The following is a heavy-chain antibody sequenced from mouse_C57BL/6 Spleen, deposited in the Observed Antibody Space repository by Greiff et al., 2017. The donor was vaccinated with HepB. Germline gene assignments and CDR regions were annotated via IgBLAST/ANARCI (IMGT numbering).Heavy chain of an antibody. J-gene: IGHJ3*01. CDR1: GFTFSDYG. Sequence: EVQGVESGGGLVKPGGSLKLSCAASGFTFSDYGMHWVRQAPEKGLEWVAYISSGSSTIYYADTVKGRFTISRDNAKNTPFLQMTSLRYEDTARYHCAAYYSNYVFAYWGQGTLVTVSA. D-gene: IGHD2-5*01. CDR2: ISSGSSTI. V-gene: IGHV5-17*01. CDR3: AAYYSNYVFAY.